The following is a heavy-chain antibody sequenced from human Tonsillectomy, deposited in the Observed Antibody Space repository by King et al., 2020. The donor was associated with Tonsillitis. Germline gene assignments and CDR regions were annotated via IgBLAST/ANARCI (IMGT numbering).Heavy chain of an antibody. CDR1: GFTFSDYV. V-gene: IGHV3-23*04. CDR2: IDGSGDST. CDR3: VKDRGGGWGN. D-gene: IGHD3-16*01. J-gene: IGHJ4*02. Sequence: VQLVESGGGLVQPGGSLRLSCAASGFTFSDYVMGWVRQAPGKGLKWVSAIDGSGDSTYYADSINGRFTISRDNSRTMLYLQMISLRAEDTAVYYCVKDRGGGWGNWGQGILVTVSS.